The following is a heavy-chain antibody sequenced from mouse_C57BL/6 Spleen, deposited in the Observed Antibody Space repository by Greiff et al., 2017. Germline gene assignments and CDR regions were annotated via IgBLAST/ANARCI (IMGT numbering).Heavy chain of an antibody. CDR1: GYTFTDYY. J-gene: IGHJ3*01. V-gene: IGHV1-26*01. Sequence: VQLQQSGPELVKPGASVKISCKASGYTFTDYYMNWVKQSHGKSLEWIGDINPNNGGTSYNQKFKGKATLTVDKSSSTACMELRSLTSEDSAVYYCARFDRDSPWFAYWGQGTLVTVSA. D-gene: IGHD2-14*01. CDR3: ARFDRDSPWFAY. CDR2: INPNNGGT.